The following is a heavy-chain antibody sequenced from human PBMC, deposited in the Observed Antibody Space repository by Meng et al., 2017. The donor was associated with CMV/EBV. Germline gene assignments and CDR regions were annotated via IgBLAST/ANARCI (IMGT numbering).Heavy chain of an antibody. V-gene: IGHV3-30*04. Sequence: GESLKISCAASGFTFSSYAMHWVRQAPGKGLEWVAVISYDGSNKYYADSVKGRFTISRDNSKNTLFLQMNSLRGEDTAMYYCARVFQARSSPSMVFQHWGQGTLVTVSS. CDR1: GFTFSSYA. CDR3: ARVFQARSSPSMVFQH. D-gene: IGHD1-26*01. J-gene: IGHJ1*01. CDR2: ISYDGSNK.